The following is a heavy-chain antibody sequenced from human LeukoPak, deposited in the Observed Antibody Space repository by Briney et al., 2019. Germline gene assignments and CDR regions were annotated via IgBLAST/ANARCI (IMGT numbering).Heavy chain of an antibody. J-gene: IGHJ2*01. Sequence: PGGFLRLSCAASGFTFSTYSMNWVRQAPGKGLEWVSSISSSSSYIYYADSMKGRFTISRDNAKNSLYLQMNSLGAEDTAVYYCVRIWFADWYFDLWGRGTLVTVSS. CDR3: VRIWFADWYFDL. CDR1: GFTFSTYS. CDR2: ISSSSSYI. V-gene: IGHV3-21*01. D-gene: IGHD3-10*01.